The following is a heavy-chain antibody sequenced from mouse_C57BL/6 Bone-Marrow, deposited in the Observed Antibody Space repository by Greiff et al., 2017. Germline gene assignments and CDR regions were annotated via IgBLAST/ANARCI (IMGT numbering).Heavy chain of an antibody. D-gene: IGHD2-4*01. CDR3: ASRRGLGLRRGSWFAY. Sequence: VQLQQSGPVLVKPGASVKMSCKASGYTFTDYYMNWVKQSHGKSLEWIGVINPYNGGTSYNQKFKGKATLTVDKSSSTAYMELNSLTSEDSAVYYFASRRGLGLRRGSWFAYWGQGTLVTVSA. CDR1: GYTFTDYY. CDR2: INPYNGGT. V-gene: IGHV1-19*01. J-gene: IGHJ3*01.